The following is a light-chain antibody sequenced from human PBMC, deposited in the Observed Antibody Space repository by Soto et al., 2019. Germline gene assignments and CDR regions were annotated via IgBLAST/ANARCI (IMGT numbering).Light chain of an antibody. V-gene: IGKV3-20*01. CDR2: AAA. J-gene: IGKJ4*01. CDR1: QSVKNNY. Sequence: EIVLKQSPDTLSLSPGERATLSCRASQSVKNNYVAWYQQQPGQAPRFLIYAAARRATGIPDRFSGSGSGTDFTLTISSLEPEDFAVYYCQQYGSTPRTFGGGTKVDIK. CDR3: QQYGSTPRT.